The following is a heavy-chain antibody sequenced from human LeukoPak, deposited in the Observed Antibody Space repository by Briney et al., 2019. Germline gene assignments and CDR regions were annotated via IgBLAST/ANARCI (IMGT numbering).Heavy chain of an antibody. D-gene: IGHD5-18*01. CDR2: VYYSGST. Sequence: PSETLSLTCTVSGGSISSYYWSRIRQPPGKGLEWIGYVYYSGSTNYSPSLKSRVTISVDTSKNQFSLKLSSVTAADTAVYYCARHQYSYGDRFDYWGQGTLVTVSS. CDR1: GGSISSYY. V-gene: IGHV4-59*08. J-gene: IGHJ4*02. CDR3: ARHQYSYGDRFDY.